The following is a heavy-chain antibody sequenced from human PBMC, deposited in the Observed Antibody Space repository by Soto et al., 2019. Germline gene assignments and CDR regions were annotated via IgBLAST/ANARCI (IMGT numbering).Heavy chain of an antibody. Sequence: GGSLRLSCAVSGFTFSSYSMNWVRQAPGKGLEWVSSISGGSNYIYYADSVKGRFTISRDNAKNSLYLQSNSLRADDTALYYCARDREGVGAGLFWGQGTMVTVSS. CDR2: ISGGSNYI. D-gene: IGHD1-26*01. CDR1: GFTFSSYS. CDR3: ARDREGVGAGLF. V-gene: IGHV3-21*01. J-gene: IGHJ3*01.